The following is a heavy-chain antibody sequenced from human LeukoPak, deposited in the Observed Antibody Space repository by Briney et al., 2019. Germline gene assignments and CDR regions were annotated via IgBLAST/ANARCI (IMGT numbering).Heavy chain of an antibody. CDR2: IKEDGSEK. J-gene: IGHJ5*02. CDR1: GFTLGHYW. D-gene: IGHD1-26*01. V-gene: IGHV3-7*01. CDR3: VRGGSYTFDP. Sequence: GGSLRLSCSAFGFTLGHYWMTWVRQAPGKGLEWVASIKEDGSEKSYVDSVKGRFTISRDNAKNSLYLQMNSLGAEDTAVYYCVRGGSYTFDPWGQGILVTVSS.